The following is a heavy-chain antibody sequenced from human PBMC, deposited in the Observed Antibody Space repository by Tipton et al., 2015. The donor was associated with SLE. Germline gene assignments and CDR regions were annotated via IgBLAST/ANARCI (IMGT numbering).Heavy chain of an antibody. CDR1: GFTFSSYW. CDR2: INHSGST. J-gene: IGHJ4*02. V-gene: IGHV4-34*01. D-gene: IGHD5-12*01. CDR3: SRVGGLRYAPFYFVS. Sequence: LRLSCAASGFTFSSYWMSWVRQAPGKGLEWIGEINHSGSTNYNPSLKRRVTISVDTSKNQFSLKLSSVTAADTAVYYCSRVGGLRYAPFYFVSWGQGTLVTVSS.